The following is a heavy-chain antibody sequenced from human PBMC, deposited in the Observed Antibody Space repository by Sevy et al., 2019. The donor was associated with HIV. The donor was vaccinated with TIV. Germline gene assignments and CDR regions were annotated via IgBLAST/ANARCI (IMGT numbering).Heavy chain of an antibody. Sequence: GGSLRLSCAVSGFTFSTYSMTWVRQAPGKGLEWVSAISGRDTGTFYAESVKGRFTISRDNSKNTLYLQMNSLRAEDTAVYYCAKDTIVVVGEALDIWGRGTMVTVSS. V-gene: IGHV3-23*01. CDR1: GFTFSTYS. CDR3: AKDTIVVVGEALDI. CDR2: ISGRDTGT. D-gene: IGHD3-22*01. J-gene: IGHJ3*02.